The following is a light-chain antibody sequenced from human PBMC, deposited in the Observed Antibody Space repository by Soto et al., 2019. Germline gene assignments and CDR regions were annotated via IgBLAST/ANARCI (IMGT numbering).Light chain of an antibody. CDR1: SSNIGRHF. CDR2: RTN. V-gene: IGLV1-47*01. CDR3: AAWDDSLSGAV. J-gene: IGLJ7*01. Sequence: QSVLTQPPSASGTPGQTVTISCSGSSSNIGRHFVYWYQQLPGTAPKLLIRRTNQRPSGVPDRFSGYKSGTSAFLAISGLRSEDEADYYCAAWDDSLSGAVFGGGTQLTVL.